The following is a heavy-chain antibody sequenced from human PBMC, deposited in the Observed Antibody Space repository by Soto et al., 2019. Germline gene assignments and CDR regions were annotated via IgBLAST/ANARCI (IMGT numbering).Heavy chain of an antibody. CDR2: INPNSGGT. D-gene: IGHD1-7*01. J-gene: IGHJ5*02. Sequence: QVQLVQSGAEVKKPGASVKVSCKASGYTFTGYYMHWVRQAPGQGLEWMGWINPNSGGTNYAQKFQGWVTMTRDTSISTAYMELSRLRSDDTAVYYCARARGALTGTTGGWFDPWGQGTLVTVSS. CDR1: GYTFTGYY. CDR3: ARARGALTGTTGGWFDP. V-gene: IGHV1-2*04.